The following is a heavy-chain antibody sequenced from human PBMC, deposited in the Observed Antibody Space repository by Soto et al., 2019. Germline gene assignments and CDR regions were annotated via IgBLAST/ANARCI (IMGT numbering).Heavy chain of an antibody. J-gene: IGHJ6*02. D-gene: IGHD2-8*01. V-gene: IGHV1-69*13. Sequence: SVKVSCQASVGTFSSYAISWVRPAPGQGRAWMGGIIPIFGTANYAQKFQGRVTITADESTSTAYMELSSLRAEDTAVYYCARDIGVWYYGMDVWGQGTMVTVSS. CDR2: IIPIFGTA. CDR1: VGTFSSYA. CDR3: ARDIGVWYYGMDV.